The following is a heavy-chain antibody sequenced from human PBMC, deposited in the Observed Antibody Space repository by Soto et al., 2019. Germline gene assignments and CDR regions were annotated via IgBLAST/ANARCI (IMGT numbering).Heavy chain of an antibody. CDR3: ARGGYYFYMDV. Sequence: QVQLQESGPGLVKPSETLPLTCAVSGGSISISNWWSWVRQTPGKGLEWIGQIHHSGSTNYSPSLTSRVTISVDKSKNQFSLKMNSVTAADTAVYYCARGGYYFYMDVWGKGTTVTVSS. V-gene: IGHV4-4*02. CDR1: GGSISISNW. J-gene: IGHJ6*03. CDR2: IHHSGST. D-gene: IGHD1-26*01.